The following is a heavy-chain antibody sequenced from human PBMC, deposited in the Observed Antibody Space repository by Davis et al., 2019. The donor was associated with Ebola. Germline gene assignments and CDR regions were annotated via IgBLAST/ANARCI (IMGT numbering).Heavy chain of an antibody. D-gene: IGHD3-16*01. CDR3: ARGIMKYYFEY. CDR1: GFTFSSYA. Sequence: GESLKISCAASGFTFSSYAMHWVRQAPGKGLEWVANIKEEGSEQYYVDSVKGRFTISRDNAKNSLYLQMNSLRVEDTAVYYCARGIMKYYFEYWGQGTLVTVSS. V-gene: IGHV3-7*01. J-gene: IGHJ4*02. CDR2: IKEEGSEQ.